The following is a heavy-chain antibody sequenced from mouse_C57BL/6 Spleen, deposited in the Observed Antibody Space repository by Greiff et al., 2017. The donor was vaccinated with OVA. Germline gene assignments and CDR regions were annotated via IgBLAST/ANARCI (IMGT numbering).Heavy chain of an antibody. V-gene: IGHV10-3*01. CDR1: GFTFNTYA. CDR3: VREGPYYDGSSPRWYFDV. D-gene: IGHD1-1*01. J-gene: IGHJ1*03. CDR2: IRSKSSNYAT. Sequence: EVQLVESGGGLVQPKGSLKLSCAASGFTFNTYAMHWVRQAPGKGLEWVARIRSKSSNYATYYADSVKDRFTISRDDSQSMLYLQMNNLKTEDTAMYYCVREGPYYDGSSPRWYFDVWGTGTTVTVSS.